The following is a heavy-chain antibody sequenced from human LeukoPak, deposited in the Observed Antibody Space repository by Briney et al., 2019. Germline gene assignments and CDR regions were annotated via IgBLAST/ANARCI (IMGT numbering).Heavy chain of an antibody. D-gene: IGHD6-13*01. CDR3: ANGDIAAAGNYYYYGMDV. Sequence: GASVKVSCKASGYTFTSYDINWVRQATGQGLEWMGWMNPNSGNTGYAQKFQGRVTMTRNTSISTAYMELSSLRSEDTAVYYCANGDIAAAGNYYYYGMDVWGQGTTVTVSS. V-gene: IGHV1-8*01. J-gene: IGHJ6*02. CDR2: MNPNSGNT. CDR1: GYTFTSYD.